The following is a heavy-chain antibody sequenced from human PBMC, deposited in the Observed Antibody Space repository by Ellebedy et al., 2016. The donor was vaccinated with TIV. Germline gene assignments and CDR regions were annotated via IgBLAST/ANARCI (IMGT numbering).Heavy chain of an antibody. V-gene: IGHV1-69*06. D-gene: IGHD2/OR15-2a*01. Sequence: SVKVSXXASGGTFSRRAISWVRLAPGKGLEWMGGIVPFFGSTNYAQKFQGRVTITADKSATTIYMELRSLRSEDTAVYFCARDSEEKTTYYAMDVWGQGTTVTVSS. J-gene: IGHJ6*02. CDR1: GGTFSRRA. CDR2: IVPFFGST. CDR3: ARDSEEKTTYYAMDV.